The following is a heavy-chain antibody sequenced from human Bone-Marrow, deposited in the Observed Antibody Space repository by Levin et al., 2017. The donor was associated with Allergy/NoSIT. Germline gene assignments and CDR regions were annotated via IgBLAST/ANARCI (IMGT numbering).Heavy chain of an antibody. Sequence: ASVKVSCKASGHIFATYALSWVRQAPGQGLEWLGWISPTNGHTSYGQRFQDRVTMTTDTSTTTAYMELMTLTSDDTAVYYCATLVGASAGNYWGQGTLVIVSS. CDR2: ISPTNGHT. D-gene: IGHD1-26*01. CDR3: ATLVGASAGNY. CDR1: GHIFATYA. V-gene: IGHV1-18*01. J-gene: IGHJ4*02.